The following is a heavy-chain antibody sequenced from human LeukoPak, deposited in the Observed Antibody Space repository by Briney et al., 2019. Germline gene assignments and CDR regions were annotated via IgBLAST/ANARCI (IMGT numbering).Heavy chain of an antibody. D-gene: IGHD3-16*01. CDR1: GFTFSSYA. CDR3: VKESNYDYVWGSYNY. V-gene: IGHV3-23*01. J-gene: IGHJ4*02. CDR2: ISGSGGGT. Sequence: GGSLRLSCAASGFTFSSYAMAWVRQAPGKGLEWVSAISGSGGGTYYADSVKGRFTISRDNSKNTLYLQMNSLRAEDTAEYYCVKESNYDYVWGSYNYWGQGTLVTVSS.